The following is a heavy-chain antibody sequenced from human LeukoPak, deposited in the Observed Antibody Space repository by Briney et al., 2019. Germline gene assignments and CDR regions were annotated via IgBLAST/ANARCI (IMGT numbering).Heavy chain of an antibody. V-gene: IGHV1-46*01. CDR1: GYTFTSYY. D-gene: IGHD3-3*01. Sequence: ASVKVSCKASGYTFTSYYMHWVRQAPGQGLEWMGIINPSGGNTSYAQKFQGRVTMTRDTSTSTVYMELSSLRSEDTAVYYCARLIFGVVDAFDIWGQGTMVTVSS. CDR2: INPSGGNT. CDR3: ARLIFGVVDAFDI. J-gene: IGHJ3*02.